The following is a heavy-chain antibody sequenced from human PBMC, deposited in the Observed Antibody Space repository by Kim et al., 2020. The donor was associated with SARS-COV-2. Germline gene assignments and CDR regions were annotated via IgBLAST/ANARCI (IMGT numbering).Heavy chain of an antibody. CDR3: ARATGIAAAGAAGWFDP. Sequence: ASVKVSCKASGYTFTSYGISWVRQAPGQGLEWMGWISAYNGNTNYAQKLQGRVTMTTDTSTSTAYMELRSLRSDDTAVYYCARATGIAAAGAAGWFDPWGQGTLVTVSS. CDR2: ISAYNGNT. J-gene: IGHJ5*02. CDR1: GYTFTSYG. V-gene: IGHV1-18*01. D-gene: IGHD6-13*01.